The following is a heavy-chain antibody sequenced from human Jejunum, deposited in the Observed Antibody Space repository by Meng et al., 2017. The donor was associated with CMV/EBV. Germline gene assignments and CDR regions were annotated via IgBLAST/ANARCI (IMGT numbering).Heavy chain of an antibody. V-gene: IGHV3-72*01. CDR2: IRDKASGYTT. CDR3: LIGLNGAASDFGA. D-gene: IGHD3-3*01. J-gene: IGHJ5*02. Sequence: SGFNFITHSIDWVRQAPGKGLEWVARIRDKASGYTTEYAASVRARFTISRDDSKKSVFLQMHSLKTDDTAIYYCLIGLNGAASDFGAWGQGTLVTVSS. CDR1: GFNFITHS.